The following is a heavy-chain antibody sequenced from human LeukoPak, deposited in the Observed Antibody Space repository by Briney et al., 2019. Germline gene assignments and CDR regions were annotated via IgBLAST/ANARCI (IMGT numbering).Heavy chain of an antibody. V-gene: IGHV1-18*01. Sequence: GASVKVSCKTSGYPFTNYGITWVRRAPGQGLEWMGWISAYNGNTNYAQKLQGRVTLTTDTSTSTAYMDLRSLRSDDTAVYYCARVDAREPITIFVPTRGNWFDPWGQGTLVTVSS. D-gene: IGHD3-3*01. CDR1: GYPFTNYG. CDR3: ARVDAREPITIFVPTRGNWFDP. CDR2: ISAYNGNT. J-gene: IGHJ5*02.